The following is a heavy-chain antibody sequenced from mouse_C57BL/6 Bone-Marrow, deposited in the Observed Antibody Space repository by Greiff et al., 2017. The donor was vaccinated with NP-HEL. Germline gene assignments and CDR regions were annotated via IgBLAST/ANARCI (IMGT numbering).Heavy chain of an antibody. Sequence: VQLQQPGAELVKPGASVKMSCKASGYTFTSYWITWVKQRPGQGLEWIGDIYPGSGSTNYNEKFKSKATLTVATSSSTAYMQLSSRTSEDSAVYYCARLHYGSRPFDYGGQGTTLTVSA. D-gene: IGHD1-1*01. CDR3: ARLHYGSRPFDY. V-gene: IGHV1-55*01. CDR1: GYTFTSYW. CDR2: IYPGSGST. J-gene: IGHJ2*01.